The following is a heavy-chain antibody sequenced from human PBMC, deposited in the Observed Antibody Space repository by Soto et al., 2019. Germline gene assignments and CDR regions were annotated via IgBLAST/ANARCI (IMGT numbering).Heavy chain of an antibody. V-gene: IGHV4-31*03. CDR3: ARTYYYDSSGNNWFDP. CDR1: GGSISSGGCY. Sequence: ILSLTCTVSGGSISSGGCYWSWIRQHPGKGLEWIGYIYYSGSTYYNPSLKSRVTISVDTSKNQFSLKLSSVTAADTAVYYCARTYYYDSSGNNWFDPWGQGTLVTVS. D-gene: IGHD3-22*01. CDR2: IYYSGST. J-gene: IGHJ5*02.